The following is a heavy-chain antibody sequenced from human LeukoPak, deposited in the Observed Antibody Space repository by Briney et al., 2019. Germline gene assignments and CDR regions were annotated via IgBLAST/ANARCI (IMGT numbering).Heavy chain of an antibody. CDR2: MYYSGST. V-gene: IGHV4-59*12. J-gene: IGHJ4*02. CDR3: ASSGAAAGAEETFDY. CDR1: GGSISSYY. Sequence: SETLSLTCTVSGGSISSYYWSWIRQPPGKGLEWIGYMYYSGSTNYNPSLKSRVTISVDKSKNQFSLKLSSVTAADTAVYYCASSGAAAGAEETFDYWGQGTLVTVSS. D-gene: IGHD6-13*01.